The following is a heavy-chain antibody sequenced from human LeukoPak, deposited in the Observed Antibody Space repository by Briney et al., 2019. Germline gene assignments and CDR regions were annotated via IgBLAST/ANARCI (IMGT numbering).Heavy chain of an antibody. Sequence: GESLKISCKTSGYNFNTYWIAWVRQRPGKGLEWMGIVYPGDSESRYSPSFQGQVTISADKSISTAYLQWSSLKASDTAMYYCARANYDFWSGYWGYFDYWGQGTLVTVSS. D-gene: IGHD3-3*01. J-gene: IGHJ4*02. CDR1: GYNFNTYW. CDR3: ARANYDFWSGYWGYFDY. CDR2: VYPGDSES. V-gene: IGHV5-51*01.